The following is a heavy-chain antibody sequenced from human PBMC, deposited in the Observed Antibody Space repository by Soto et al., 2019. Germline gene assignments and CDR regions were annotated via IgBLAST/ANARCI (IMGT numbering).Heavy chain of an antibody. CDR3: AAEPDYGDEKYFDY. Sequence: SETLSLTCTVSGGSISSGGYYWGWIRQHPGKGLEWIGYIYYSGSTYYNPSLKSRVTISVDTSKNQFSLKLSSVTAADTAVYYCAAEPDYGDEKYFDYWGQGTPVTVSS. V-gene: IGHV4-31*03. CDR2: IYYSGST. D-gene: IGHD4-17*01. CDR1: GGSISSGGYY. J-gene: IGHJ4*02.